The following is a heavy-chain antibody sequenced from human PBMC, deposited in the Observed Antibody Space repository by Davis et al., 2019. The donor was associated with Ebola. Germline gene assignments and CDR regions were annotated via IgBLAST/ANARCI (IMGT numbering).Heavy chain of an antibody. V-gene: IGHV3-21*01. J-gene: IGHJ4*02. CDR1: GFTFSSYS. Sequence: GESLKISCAASGFTFSSYSMNWVRQAPGKGLEWVSSISSSSSYIYYADSVKGRFTISRDNAKNSLYLQMNSLRAEDTAVYYCARVGIGYGSGSYYRDYFFDYWGQGTLVTVSS. D-gene: IGHD3-10*01. CDR3: ARVGIGYGSGSYYRDYFFDY. CDR2: ISSSSSYI.